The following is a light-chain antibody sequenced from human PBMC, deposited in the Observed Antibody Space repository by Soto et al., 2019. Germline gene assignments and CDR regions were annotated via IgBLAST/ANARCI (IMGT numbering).Light chain of an antibody. J-gene: IGKJ4*01. Sequence: EIVLTQSPGTLSLSPGERATLSCRASQSVSSNYLAWYQQKPGQAPRLLIYGASTRATGIPDRFSGSGSGTDFTLTISRLEPEDFAVYYCQQYGNSPPITFGGGTKVDTK. CDR1: QSVSSNY. CDR3: QQYGNSPPIT. V-gene: IGKV3-20*01. CDR2: GAS.